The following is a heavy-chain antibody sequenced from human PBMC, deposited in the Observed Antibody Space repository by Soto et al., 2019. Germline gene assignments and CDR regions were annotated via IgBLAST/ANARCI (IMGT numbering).Heavy chain of an antibody. Sequence: ASVKVSCKASGYTFTSYGISWVRQAPGQGLEWLGWISAYNGNTNYAQKLQGRVTMTTDTSTSTAYMELRSLRSDDTAVYYCARDGSGIVVVVAATPHWFDPWGQGTLVTVSS. J-gene: IGHJ5*02. CDR2: ISAYNGNT. CDR3: ARDGSGIVVVVAATPHWFDP. CDR1: GYTFTSYG. V-gene: IGHV1-18*01. D-gene: IGHD2-15*01.